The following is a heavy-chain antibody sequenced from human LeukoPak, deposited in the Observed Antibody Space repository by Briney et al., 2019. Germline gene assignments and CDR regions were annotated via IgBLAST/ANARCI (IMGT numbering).Heavy chain of an antibody. CDR2: IYYSGST. D-gene: IGHD3-10*01. Sequence: SETLSLTCTVSGGSISSGDYYWSWIRQPPGKGLEWIGYIYYSGSTYYNPSLKSRVTISVDTSKNQFSLKLSSVTAADTAVYCCARDGDLWYFDLWGRGTLVTVSS. CDR1: GGSISSGDYY. CDR3: ARDGDLWYFDL. V-gene: IGHV4-30-4*01. J-gene: IGHJ2*01.